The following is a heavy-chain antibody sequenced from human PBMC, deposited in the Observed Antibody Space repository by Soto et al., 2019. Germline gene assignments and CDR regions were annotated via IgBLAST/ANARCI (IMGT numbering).Heavy chain of an antibody. CDR1: GFTFSSYS. J-gene: IGHJ6*03. V-gene: IGHV3-21*01. CDR2: ISSSSSYI. CDR3: ARDYPTTVDYYYYYMDV. Sequence: GGSLRLSCAASGFTFSSYSMNWVRQAPGKGLEWVSSISSSSSYIYYADSVKGRFTISRDNAKNSLYLQMNSLRAEDTVVYYCARDYPTTVDYYYYYMDVWGKGTTVTVSS. D-gene: IGHD4-17*01.